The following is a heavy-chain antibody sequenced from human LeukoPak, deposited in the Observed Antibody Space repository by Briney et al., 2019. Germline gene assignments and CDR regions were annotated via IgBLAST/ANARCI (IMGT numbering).Heavy chain of an antibody. V-gene: IGHV3-30-3*01. CDR1: GYTFSSYA. Sequence: GGSLRLSCAASGYTFSSYAMHWVRQAPGKGLEWVAVISYDGSNKYYADSVKGRFTISRDNSKNTLYLQMNSLRAEDTAVYYCARTPPHQIGELLPFDYWGQGTLVTVSS. D-gene: IGHD3-10*01. CDR3: ARTPPHQIGELLPFDY. CDR2: ISYDGSNK. J-gene: IGHJ4*02.